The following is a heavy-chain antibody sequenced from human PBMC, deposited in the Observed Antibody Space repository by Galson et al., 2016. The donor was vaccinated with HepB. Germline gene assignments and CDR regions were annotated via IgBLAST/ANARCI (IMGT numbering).Heavy chain of an antibody. CDR2: IFSGDAT. J-gene: IGHJ3*02. CDR1: GFSVSGKY. Sequence: SLRLSCAASGFSVSGKYMSWARQAPGKGLEWVSAIFSGDATYYRDSVKGRFTISRDTSKNTLYLQMNNLRAKDTAIYYCEGYSDPFEIWGQGTMVTVSS. CDR3: EGYSDPFEI. V-gene: IGHV3-53*01. D-gene: IGHD3-22*01.